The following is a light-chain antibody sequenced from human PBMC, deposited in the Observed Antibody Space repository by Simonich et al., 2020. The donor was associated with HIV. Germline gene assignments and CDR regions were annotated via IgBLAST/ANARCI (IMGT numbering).Light chain of an antibody. CDR3: QQSFSTPWT. Sequence: DIQIPQSPFTLSASVGDKVTVSCRTSQSISSYLNWYQQKPGKTPNLLIYAASSLQRGVPSRVSGSASGTDFTLTISSLQPEDFATYYCQQSFSTPWTFGQGTTVDIK. V-gene: IGKV1-39*01. J-gene: IGKJ1*01. CDR2: AAS. CDR1: QSISSY.